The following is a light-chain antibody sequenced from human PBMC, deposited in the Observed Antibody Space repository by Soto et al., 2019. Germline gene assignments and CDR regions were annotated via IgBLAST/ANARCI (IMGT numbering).Light chain of an antibody. CDR1: SSNIGKNY. Sequence: QSVLTQPPSVSAAPGQKVTFSCSGSSSNIGKNYVSWYQQVPGTAPKLLIYEDNKRRSGIPDRFSGSKSGTSATLGITGLQTGDEADYYCGTWDSSLSVLVFGPGTKVTVL. CDR3: GTWDSSLSVLV. CDR2: EDN. J-gene: IGLJ1*01. V-gene: IGLV1-51*02.